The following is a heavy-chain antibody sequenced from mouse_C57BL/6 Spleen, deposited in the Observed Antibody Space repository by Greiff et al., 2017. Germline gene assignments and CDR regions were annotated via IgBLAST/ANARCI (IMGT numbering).Heavy chain of an antibody. V-gene: IGHV2-9-1*01. CDR2: IWTGGGP. J-gene: IGHJ4*01. D-gene: IGHD1-1*01. CDR1: GFSLTSYA. CDR3: ATTVDYAMDY. Sequence: QVQLQQSGPGLVAPSQSLSITCTVSGFSLTSYAISWVRQPPGKGLEWLGVIWTGGGPNYNSALKSRLSISKDNSKSQVFLKMNSLQTDDTARYYCATTVDYAMDYWGQGTSVTVSS.